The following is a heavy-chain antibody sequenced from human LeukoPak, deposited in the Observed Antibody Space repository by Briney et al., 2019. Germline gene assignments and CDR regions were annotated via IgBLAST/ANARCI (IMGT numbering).Heavy chain of an antibody. D-gene: IGHD5-24*01. V-gene: IGHV1-69*01. J-gene: IGHJ5*02. CDR1: GGTFISYA. Sequence: GSSVKVSCKASGGTFISYAISWVRQAPGQGLEWMGGIIPIFGTANYAQKFQGRVTITADESTSTAYMELSSLRSEDTAVYYCARSRRDGYTNWFDPWGQGTLVTVSS. CDR3: ARSRRDGYTNWFDP. CDR2: IIPIFGTA.